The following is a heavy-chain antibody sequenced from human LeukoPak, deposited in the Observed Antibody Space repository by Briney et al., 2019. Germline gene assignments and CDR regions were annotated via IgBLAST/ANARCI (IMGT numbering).Heavy chain of an antibody. J-gene: IGHJ4*02. CDR1: GFTFSSYA. V-gene: IGHV3-23*01. CDR3: AKGRGSGSYLPDY. D-gene: IGHD3-10*01. CDR2: ISGSGGSI. Sequence: GGSLRLSCAASGFTFSSYAMSWVRQAPGKGLEWVSAISGSGGSIYYADSVKGRFTISRDNSKNTLYLQMNSLRAEDTAVYYCAKGRGSGSYLPDYWGQGTLVTVSS.